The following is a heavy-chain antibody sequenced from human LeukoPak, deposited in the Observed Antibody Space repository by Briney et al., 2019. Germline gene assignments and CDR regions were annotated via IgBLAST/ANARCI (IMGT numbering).Heavy chain of an antibody. CDR2: INTDGSTT. J-gene: IGHJ4*02. D-gene: IGHD3-10*01. CDR3: ARNRGGQQFDC. Sequence: GGSLRLSCAASGFTFSDYWIDWVRQAPGQGLEWVANINTDGSTTNYVESVRGRFTISRDNTRNSLSLQMNNLSDEDTAVYYCARNRGGQQFDCWGQGTLLTVSS. V-gene: IGHV3-7*01. CDR1: GFTFSDYW.